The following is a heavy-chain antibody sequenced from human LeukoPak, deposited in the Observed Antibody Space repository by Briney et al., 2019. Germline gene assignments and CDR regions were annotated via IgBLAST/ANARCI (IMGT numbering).Heavy chain of an antibody. CDR2: ISSSGSTI. V-gene: IGHV3-11*04. CDR3: ARVMTGGLSYYFDY. D-gene: IGHD3-16*01. J-gene: IGHJ4*02. CDR1: GFTFSDYY. Sequence: GGSLRLSCAASGFTFSDYYMSWIRQAPGKGLEWVSYISSSGSTIYSADSVKGRFTISRDNAKNSLYLQMNSLRAEDTAVYYCARVMTGGLSYYFDYWGQGTLVTVSS.